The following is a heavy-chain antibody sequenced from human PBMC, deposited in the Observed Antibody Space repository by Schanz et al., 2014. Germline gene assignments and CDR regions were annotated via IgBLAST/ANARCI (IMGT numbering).Heavy chain of an antibody. CDR1: GFTFSPYW. CDR3: ARPELLFGDNCFDP. J-gene: IGHJ5*02. Sequence: EVQLVQSGGGLVQPGGSLRLSCGSSGFTFSPYWMHWVRQAPGKGLVWVSRIKSDGSSTSYADSVKGRFTISRDNAKNTLYLQMNSLRAEDTAVYYCARPELLFGDNCFDPWGQGTLVTVSS. V-gene: IGHV3-74*01. CDR2: IKSDGSST. D-gene: IGHD3-10*02.